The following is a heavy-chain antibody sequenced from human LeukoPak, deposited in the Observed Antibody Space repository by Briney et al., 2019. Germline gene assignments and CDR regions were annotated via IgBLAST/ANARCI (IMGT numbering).Heavy chain of an antibody. CDR1: GYTFTSYG. Sequence: GASVKVSCKASGYTFTSYGISWVRQAPGQGLEWMGGIIPIFGTANYAQKFQGRVTITADESTSTAYMELSSLRSEDTAVYYCARDYGRYSYGYGGVYWGQGTLVTVSS. V-gene: IGHV1-69*13. D-gene: IGHD5-18*01. J-gene: IGHJ4*02. CDR2: IIPIFGTA. CDR3: ARDYGRYSYGYGGVY.